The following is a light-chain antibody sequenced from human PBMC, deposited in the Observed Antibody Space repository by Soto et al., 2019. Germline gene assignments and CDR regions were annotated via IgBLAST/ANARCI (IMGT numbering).Light chain of an antibody. CDR3: QQYNSKRT. CDR1: QSISSW. J-gene: IGKJ1*01. V-gene: IGKV1-5*01. Sequence: DIQMTQSPSTLSASVGDRVTITCRASQSISSWLAWYQQKPGKAPKLLIYDASSLESGVPSGFSGSGSGTEFTLTISSLQPDDFATYYCQQYNSKRTFGQGTKVEIK. CDR2: DAS.